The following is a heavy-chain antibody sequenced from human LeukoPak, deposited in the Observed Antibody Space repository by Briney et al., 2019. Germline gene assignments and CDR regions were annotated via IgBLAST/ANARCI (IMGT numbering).Heavy chain of an antibody. Sequence: SETLSLTCAVSGGSISSNDWWSWVRQPPGKGLEWIGVIHHSGNSNYSPSLKSRVTISVDKSKNQFSLNLRSVTAADTAVYYCARAYASATWGQGTLVTVSS. CDR3: ARAYASAT. D-gene: IGHD3-22*01. CDR1: GGSISSNDW. V-gene: IGHV4-4*02. J-gene: IGHJ5*02. CDR2: IHHSGNS.